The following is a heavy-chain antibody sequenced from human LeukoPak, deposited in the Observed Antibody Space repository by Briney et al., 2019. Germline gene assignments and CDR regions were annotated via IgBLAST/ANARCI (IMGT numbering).Heavy chain of an antibody. D-gene: IGHD3-10*01. CDR2: ISAYNGNT. Sequence: GASVKVSCKASGYTFTSYGISWVRQAPGQGLEWMGWISAYNGNTNYAQKLQGRVTMTTDTSTSTAYMELRSLRSDDTAVYYCAVGITMVRGVIIPPFDYWGQGTLVTVSS. CDR1: GYTFTSYG. CDR3: AVGITMVRGVIIPPFDY. V-gene: IGHV1-18*01. J-gene: IGHJ4*02.